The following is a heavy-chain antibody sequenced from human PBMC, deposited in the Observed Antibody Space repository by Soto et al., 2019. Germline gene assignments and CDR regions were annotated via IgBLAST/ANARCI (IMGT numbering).Heavy chain of an antibody. Sequence: PGGSLRLSCAASGFTFSTYSMNWVRQAPGKGLEWLSYIYGTTIYYADSVKGRFTISRDNAKNSLYLQMNSLRDEDTAVYYCARDHNYAFDYWGQGTLVTVSS. D-gene: IGHD1-1*01. V-gene: IGHV3-48*02. CDR1: GFTFSTYS. J-gene: IGHJ4*02. CDR2: IYGTTI. CDR3: ARDHNYAFDY.